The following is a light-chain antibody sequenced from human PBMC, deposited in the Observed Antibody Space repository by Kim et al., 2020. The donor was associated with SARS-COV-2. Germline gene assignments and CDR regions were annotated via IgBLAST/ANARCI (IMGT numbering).Light chain of an antibody. CDR2: DNN. Sequence: QSVLTQPPSVSAAPGQKVTISCSGSSSNIGNNYVSWYQQLPGTAPKLLIYDNNKRPSGIPDRFYGSKSGTSATLGITGLQTGDEADYYCGTWDSSLSGLVFGGGTQLTVL. J-gene: IGLJ3*02. V-gene: IGLV1-51*01. CDR1: SSNIGNNY. CDR3: GTWDSSLSGLV.